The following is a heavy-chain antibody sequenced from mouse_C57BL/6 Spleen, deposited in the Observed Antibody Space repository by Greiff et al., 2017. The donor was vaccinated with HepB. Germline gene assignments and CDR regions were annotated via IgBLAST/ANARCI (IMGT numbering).Heavy chain of an antibody. Sequence: QVQLQQSGAELVRPGTSVKVSCKASGCAFTNYLIEWVKQRPGQGLEWIGVINPGSGGTNYNEKFKGKATLTADKSSSTAYMQLSSLTSEDSAVYFCARSNGGYYFDYWGQGTTLTVSS. CDR1: GCAFTNYL. J-gene: IGHJ2*01. V-gene: IGHV1-54*01. CDR3: ARSNGGYYFDY. CDR2: INPGSGGT.